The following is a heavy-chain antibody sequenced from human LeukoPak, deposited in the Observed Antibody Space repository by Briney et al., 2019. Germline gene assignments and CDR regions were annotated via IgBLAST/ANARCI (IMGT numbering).Heavy chain of an antibody. V-gene: IGHV4-34*01. CDR2: INHSGST. CDR3: ASNGDWGNGMDV. Sequence: SETLSPTCAVYGGSFSGYYWSWIRQPPGKGLEWIGEINHSGSTNYNPSLKSRVTISVDTPKNQFSLKLSSVTAADTAVYYCASNGDWGNGMDVWGQGTTVTVSS. CDR1: GGSFSGYY. J-gene: IGHJ6*02. D-gene: IGHD4-17*01.